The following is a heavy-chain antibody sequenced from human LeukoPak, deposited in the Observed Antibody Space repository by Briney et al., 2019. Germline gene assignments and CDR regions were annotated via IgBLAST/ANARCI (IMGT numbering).Heavy chain of an antibody. V-gene: IGHV3-74*01. CDR3: ARLLGTTSDFDC. CDR1: GFTFGSYW. J-gene: IGHJ4*02. Sequence: GGSLRLSCAASGFTFGSYWMHWVRQAPGKGLVWVSRINRDGSTTTFADSVKGRFTISRDNARNTLYLQMNSLRAEDTAVYYCARLLGTTSDFDCWGQGTLVSVSS. CDR2: INRDGSTT. D-gene: IGHD1-14*01.